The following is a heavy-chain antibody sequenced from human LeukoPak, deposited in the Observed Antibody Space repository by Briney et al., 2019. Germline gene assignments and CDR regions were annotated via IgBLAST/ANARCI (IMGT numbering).Heavy chain of an antibody. J-gene: IGHJ6*02. D-gene: IGHD5-18*01. CDR2: INHSGST. CDR1: GGSFSGYY. CDR3: ARGGGYSYGPHYYYYGMDV. V-gene: IGHV4-34*01. Sequence: SETLSLTCAVYGGSFSGYYWSWIRQPPGKGPEWIGEINHSGSTNYNPSLKSRVTISVDTSKNQFSLKLSSVTAADTAVYNCARGGGYSYGPHYYYYGMDVWGQGTTVTVSS.